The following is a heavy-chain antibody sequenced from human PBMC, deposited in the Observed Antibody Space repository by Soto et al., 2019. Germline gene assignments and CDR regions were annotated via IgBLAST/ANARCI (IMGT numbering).Heavy chain of an antibody. CDR2: IIPIFGTA. D-gene: IGHD3-10*01. V-gene: IGHV1-69*12. Sequence: QVQLVQSGAEVKKPGSSVKVSCKASGGTFSSYAIGWVRQAPGQGLEWMGGIIPIFGTANYAQKFQGRVTITADESTSTAYMELSSLRSEDTAVYYCARESGSGSYADYYYGMDVWGQGTTVTVSS. J-gene: IGHJ6*02. CDR1: GGTFSSYA. CDR3: ARESGSGSYADYYYGMDV.